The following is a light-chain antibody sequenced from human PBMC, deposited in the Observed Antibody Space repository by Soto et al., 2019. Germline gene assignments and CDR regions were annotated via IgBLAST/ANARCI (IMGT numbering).Light chain of an antibody. Sequence: EIVLTQSPGTLSLSPGERATLSCRASQSVSNNYIAWYQQKPGQAPMLLIFGSSDRATGIPDRFSGSGSGTDFTLTISRLEPEDFAVYDCPQSGSSPPYTFGQGTNLEI. V-gene: IGKV3-20*01. CDR2: GSS. J-gene: IGKJ2*01. CDR3: PQSGSSPPYT. CDR1: QSVSNNY.